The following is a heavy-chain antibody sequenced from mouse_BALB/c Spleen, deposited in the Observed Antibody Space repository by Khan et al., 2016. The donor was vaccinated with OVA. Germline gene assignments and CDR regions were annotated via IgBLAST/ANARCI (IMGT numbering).Heavy chain of an antibody. CDR3: VKEDYGSSSFDY. Sequence: QVQLKESGPGLVAPSQSLSITCTVSGFSLTDYGVSWIRQPPGKGLEWLGSIWGGGSTYYNSTLKSRLSIRKDNSKSQVFLKMNSLQTDDTAMYYCVKEDYGSSSFDYWGQGTTLTVSS. CDR1: GFSLTDYG. V-gene: IGHV2-6-5*01. CDR2: IWGGGST. D-gene: IGHD1-1*01. J-gene: IGHJ2*01.